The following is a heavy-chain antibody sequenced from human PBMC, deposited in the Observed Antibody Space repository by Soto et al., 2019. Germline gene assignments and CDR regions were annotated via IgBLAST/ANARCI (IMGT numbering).Heavy chain of an antibody. CDR3: AKAGAPDVEMATIFFDY. J-gene: IGHJ4*02. V-gene: IGHV3-30*18. CDR2: ISYDGSNK. CDR1: GFTFSSYG. D-gene: IGHD5-12*01. Sequence: QVQLVESGGGVVQPGRSLRLSCAASGFTFSSYGMHWVRQAPGKGLEWVAVISYDGSNKYYADSVKGRFTISRDNSKNTLYLQMHSLRAEDTAVYYCAKAGAPDVEMATIFFDYWGQGTLVTVSS.